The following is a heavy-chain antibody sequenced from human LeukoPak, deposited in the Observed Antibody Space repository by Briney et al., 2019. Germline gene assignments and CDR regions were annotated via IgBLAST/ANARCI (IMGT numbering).Heavy chain of an antibody. CDR3: ARGSARKRFGETPRGWFDP. CDR2: INHSGST. J-gene: IGHJ5*02. Sequence: PSETLSLTCTVSGGSISSYYWSWIRQPPGKGLEWIGEINHSGSTNYNPSLKSRVTISVDTSKNQFSLKLSSVTAADTAVYYCARGSARKRFGETPRGWFDPWGQGTLVTVSS. V-gene: IGHV4-34*01. D-gene: IGHD3-10*01. CDR1: GGSISSYY.